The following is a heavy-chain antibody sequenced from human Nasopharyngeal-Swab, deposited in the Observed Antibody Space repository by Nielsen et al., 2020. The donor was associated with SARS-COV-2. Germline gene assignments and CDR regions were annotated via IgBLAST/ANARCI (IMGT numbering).Heavy chain of an antibody. CDR3: AREGRPQDRFDY. CDR1: GFTFSDYY. J-gene: IGHJ4*02. CDR2: ISSSSSYT. V-gene: IGHV3-11*06. Sequence: AGSLRLSCAASGFTFSDYYMSWIRQAPGKGLEWFSYISSSSSYTNYADSVKGRFTISRDNAKNSLYLQMNSLRAEDTAVYYCAREGRPQDRFDYWGQGTLVTVSS. D-gene: IGHD2-15*01.